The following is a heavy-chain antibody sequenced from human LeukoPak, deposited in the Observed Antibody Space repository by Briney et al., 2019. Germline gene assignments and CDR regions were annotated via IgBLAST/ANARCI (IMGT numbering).Heavy chain of an antibody. D-gene: IGHD6-6*01. CDR3: ARGKGTCSSSVSAFDI. Sequence: ASVKVSCKASGYTFTGYYMHWVRQAPGQGLEWIGWINPNSGGTNYAQKFQGRVTMTRDTSISTAYMELSRLRSDDTAVYYCARGKGTCSSSVSAFDIWGQGTMVTVSS. CDR1: GYTFTGYY. J-gene: IGHJ3*02. V-gene: IGHV1-2*02. CDR2: INPNSGGT.